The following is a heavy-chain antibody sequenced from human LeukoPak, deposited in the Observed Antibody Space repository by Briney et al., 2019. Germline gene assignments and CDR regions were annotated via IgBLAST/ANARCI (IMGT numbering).Heavy chain of an antibody. CDR3: ARARGSGNDY. J-gene: IGHJ4*02. V-gene: IGHV3-21*01. CDR2: ISSSSSYI. Sequence: PGGSLRLSCAASGFTFSSYSMNWVRQAPGKGLEWVSSISSSSSYIYYADSVKGRFTISRDNAKNSLYLQMNNLRAEDTAVYYCARARGSGNDYWGQGTLVTVSS. D-gene: IGHD3-10*01. CDR1: GFTFSSYS.